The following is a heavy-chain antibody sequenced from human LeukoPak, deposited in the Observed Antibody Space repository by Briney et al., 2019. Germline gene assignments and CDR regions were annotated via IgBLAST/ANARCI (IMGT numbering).Heavy chain of an antibody. Sequence: GASVKVSCKASEYTFIGYYIHWVRQAPGQGLEWMGWIDPNSGGTNYAQKFLGSVTMTGDTSINTAFMELSRLRSDDTAIYYCARGRGTTMVRGVITNYFDLWGRGSLVTVSS. CDR1: EYTFIGYY. V-gene: IGHV1-2*02. CDR3: ARGRGTTMVRGVITNYFDL. J-gene: IGHJ2*01. CDR2: IDPNSGGT. D-gene: IGHD3-10*01.